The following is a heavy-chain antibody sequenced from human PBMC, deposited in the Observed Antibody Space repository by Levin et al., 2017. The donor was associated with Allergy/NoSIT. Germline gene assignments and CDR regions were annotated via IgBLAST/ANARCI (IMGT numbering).Heavy chain of an antibody. CDR1: GFTFSDHY. Sequence: HPGGSLRLSCAGSGFTFSDHYMDWVRQAPGKGLEWVGRTRNKVNSYTTEYAASVKGRFTISRDDSSLYLQMNNLKAEDTAVYYCATASCSGGDCYNYYYYAMDVWGQGTTVTVSS. J-gene: IGHJ6*02. CDR2: TRNKVNSYTT. CDR3: ATASCSGGDCYNYYYYAMDV. V-gene: IGHV3-72*01. D-gene: IGHD2-15*01.